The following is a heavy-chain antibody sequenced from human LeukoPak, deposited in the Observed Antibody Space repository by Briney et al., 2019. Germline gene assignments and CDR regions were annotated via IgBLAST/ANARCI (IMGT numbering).Heavy chain of an antibody. D-gene: IGHD5-18*01. J-gene: IGHJ4*02. CDR2: IYRGGNT. CDR1: GFTVSTDF. V-gene: IGHV3-53*01. CDR3: ARGGYSYGRPFDH. Sequence: GGSLSLSCAASGFTVSTDFMSWVRQAPGKGLEWVSVIYRGGNTYYVDSVKGRFTISRDNSKNMVYLQMNSLRVEDTAVYYCARGGYSYGRPFDHWGQGTLVTVSS.